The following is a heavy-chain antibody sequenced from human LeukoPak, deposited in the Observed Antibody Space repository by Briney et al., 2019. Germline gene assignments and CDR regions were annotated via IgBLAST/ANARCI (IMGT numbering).Heavy chain of an antibody. V-gene: IGHV4-59*01. CDR2: IYYTGRST. CDR1: GGSISSYY. J-gene: IGHJ5*02. Sequence: SETLSLTCIVSGGSISSYYWNWIRQAPGKGLEWLGYIYYTGRSTNYNPSLKSRVTMSVDTSKNQFSLKLSSVTAADTAVYYCARAPTIFGVARWFDPWGQGTLVTVSS. D-gene: IGHD3-3*01. CDR3: ARAPTIFGVARWFDP.